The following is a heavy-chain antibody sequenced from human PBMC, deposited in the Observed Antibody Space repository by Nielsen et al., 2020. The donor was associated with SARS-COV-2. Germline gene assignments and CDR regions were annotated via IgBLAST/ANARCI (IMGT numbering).Heavy chain of an antibody. CDR3: AKDVKQTARARGSGSITTNSYGMDV. CDR2: ISYDGSNK. J-gene: IGHJ6*02. D-gene: IGHD3-10*01. Sequence: GESLKISCAASGFTFSSYGMHWVRQAPGKGLEWVAVISYDGSNKYYADSVKGRFTISRDNSKNTLYLQMNSLRAEDTAVYYCAKDVKQTARARGSGSITTNSYGMDVWGQGTTVTVSS. V-gene: IGHV3-30*18. CDR1: GFTFSSYG.